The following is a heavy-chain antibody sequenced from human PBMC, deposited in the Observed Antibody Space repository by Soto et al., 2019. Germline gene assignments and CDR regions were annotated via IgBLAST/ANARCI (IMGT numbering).Heavy chain of an antibody. CDR2: ISYDGSNK. V-gene: IGHV3-30*18. CDR3: AKENSGSYYFDY. Sequence: PGGSLRLSCAASGFTFSSYGIHWVRQAPGKGLEWVAVISYDGSNKYYADSVKGRFTISRDNSKNTLYLQMNSLRAEDTAVYYCAKENSGSYYFDYWGQGTLVTVS. D-gene: IGHD1-26*01. J-gene: IGHJ4*02. CDR1: GFTFSSYG.